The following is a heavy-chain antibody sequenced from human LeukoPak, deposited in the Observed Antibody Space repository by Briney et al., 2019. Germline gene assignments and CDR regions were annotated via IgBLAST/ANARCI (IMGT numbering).Heavy chain of an antibody. Sequence: TGGSLRLSCAASGFTFSSYGIHWVRQAPGKGLEWVAVISYDGSNQYYADSVKGRFTVSRDNSKNTLFLQMNSLRAEDTAVYYCAKDTNYCTTTSCPPNYYYYFGMDVWGQGTTVTVSS. V-gene: IGHV3-30*18. D-gene: IGHD2/OR15-2a*01. CDR3: AKDTNYCTTTSCPPNYYYYFGMDV. CDR1: GFTFSSYG. J-gene: IGHJ6*02. CDR2: ISYDGSNQ.